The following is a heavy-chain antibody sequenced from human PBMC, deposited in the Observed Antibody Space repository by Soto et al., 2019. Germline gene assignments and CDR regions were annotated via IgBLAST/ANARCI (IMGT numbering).Heavy chain of an antibody. V-gene: IGHV3-30*18. Sequence: GGSLRLSCAASGFTFSSYGMHWVRQAPGKGPEWVAVISYDGSNKYYADSVKGRFTISRDNSKNTLYLQMNSLRAEDTAVYYCAKDTLRNRIAAAGYFDYWGQGTLVTVSS. CDR2: ISYDGSNK. D-gene: IGHD6-13*01. CDR3: AKDTLRNRIAAAGYFDY. CDR1: GFTFSSYG. J-gene: IGHJ4*02.